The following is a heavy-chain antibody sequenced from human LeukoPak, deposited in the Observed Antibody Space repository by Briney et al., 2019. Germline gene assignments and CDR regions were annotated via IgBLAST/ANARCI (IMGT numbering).Heavy chain of an antibody. CDR3: ARQIFGVAHDAFDI. D-gene: IGHD3-3*01. J-gene: IGHJ3*02. CDR1: GYTLTELS. V-gene: IGHV1-24*01. Sequence: ASVKVSCKVSGYTLTELSMHWVRQAPGKGLEWMGGFDPEDGETIYAQKFQGRVTMTEDTSTDTAYMELSSLRSDDTAVYYCARQIFGVAHDAFDIWGQGTTVTVSS. CDR2: FDPEDGET.